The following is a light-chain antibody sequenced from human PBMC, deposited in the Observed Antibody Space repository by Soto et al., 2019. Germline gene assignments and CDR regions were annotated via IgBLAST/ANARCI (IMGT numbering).Light chain of an antibody. CDR1: QSLLHSNGYNY. J-gene: IGKJ4*01. CDR2: LGS. CDR3: MQGLQTPFT. V-gene: IGKV2-28*01. Sequence: DIVMTQSPLSLPVTPGEPASISCRSSQSLLHSNGYNYLDWYLQKPGQSPQLLIYLGSNRASGVPDRFSGSGSCTDITLNISRVEAEDVGVYYGMQGLQTPFTFGGGTKVEIK.